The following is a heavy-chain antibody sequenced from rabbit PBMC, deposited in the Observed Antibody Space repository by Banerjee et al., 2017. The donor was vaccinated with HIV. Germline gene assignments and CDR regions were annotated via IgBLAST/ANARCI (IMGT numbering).Heavy chain of an antibody. Sequence: QEQLVESGGGLVQPGGSLKLSCKASGFTISNNYWMCWVRQVPEKGLEWIGCIFTGDSTTYFASWVNGRFTISSHNAQNTLYLQMNSLTAADTATYFCARRGVGYYGGFDLWGQGTLVTV. J-gene: IGHJ4*01. V-gene: IGHV1S47*01. CDR3: ARRGVGYYGGFDL. CDR1: GFTISNNYW. CDR2: IFTGDSTT. D-gene: IGHD1-1*01.